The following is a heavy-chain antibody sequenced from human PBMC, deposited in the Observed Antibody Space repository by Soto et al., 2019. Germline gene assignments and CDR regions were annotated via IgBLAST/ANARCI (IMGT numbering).Heavy chain of an antibody. V-gene: IGHV4-34*01. D-gene: IGHD6-13*01. J-gene: IGHJ5*02. CDR2: INHSGST. Sequence: QVPLQQWGAGLLKPSETLSLTCAVYGGSFSGYYWSWIRQPPGKGLEWIGEINHSGSTNYNPSLKSRVTISVDTSKNQFSLKLSSVTAADTAVYYCARGAGLAAAHTNWFDPWGQGTLVTVSS. CDR1: GGSFSGYY. CDR3: ARGAGLAAAHTNWFDP.